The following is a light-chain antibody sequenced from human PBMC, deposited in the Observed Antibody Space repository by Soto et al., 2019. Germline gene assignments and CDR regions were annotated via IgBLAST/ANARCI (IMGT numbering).Light chain of an antibody. J-gene: IGLJ1*01. CDR3: CSHAGTCDV. CDR2: DVS. V-gene: IGLV2-11*01. Sequence: QSVLTQPRSVSGSPGQSVTISCTGTSIDFGGYNYVSWYQHHPGKAPKLMIYDVSERPSGVPDRFSGSKSGNTASLTIAGLQAEDEADSDCCSHAGTCDVFGTWTKVTVL. CDR1: SIDFGGYNY.